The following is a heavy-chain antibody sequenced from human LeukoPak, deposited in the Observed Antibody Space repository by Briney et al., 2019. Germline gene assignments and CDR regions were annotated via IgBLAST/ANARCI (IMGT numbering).Heavy chain of an antibody. V-gene: IGHV3-21*01. CDR1: GFTFSSYS. J-gene: IGHJ6*02. D-gene: IGHD2-21*02. Sequence: SGGSLRLSCAASGFTFSSYSMNWVRQAPGKGLEWVSYISSSSSYIYYADSVKGRFTISRDNAKNSLYLQMNSLRAEDTAVYYCAREGLCGGDEYLTGMDVWGQGTTVTVSS. CDR2: ISSSSSYI. CDR3: AREGLCGGDEYLTGMDV.